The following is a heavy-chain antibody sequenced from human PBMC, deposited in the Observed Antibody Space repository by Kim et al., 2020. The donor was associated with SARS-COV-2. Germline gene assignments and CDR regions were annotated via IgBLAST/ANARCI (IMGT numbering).Heavy chain of an antibody. D-gene: IGHD1-26*01. CDR3: ATDKVGRYSGGYWYFDL. Sequence: ASVKVSCKVSGYTLTELSMHWVRQAPGKGLEWMGGFDPEDGETIYAEKFQGRVTMTEDTSTDTAYMELSSLRSEDTAVYYCATDKVGRYSGGYWYFDLWGRGTLVTVSS. CDR2: FDPEDGET. CDR1: GYTLTELS. J-gene: IGHJ2*01. V-gene: IGHV1-24*01.